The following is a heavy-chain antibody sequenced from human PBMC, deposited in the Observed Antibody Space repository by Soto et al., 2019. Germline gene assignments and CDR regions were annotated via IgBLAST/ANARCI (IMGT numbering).Heavy chain of an antibody. CDR3: ARLKQLSGIIFDY. Sequence: QLQLQESGPGLVKPSETLSLTCTVSGGSISSSSYYWGWIRQPPGKGLEWIGSIYYSGSTYYNPSLKSRVTISVDTSKNQFSLKLSSVTAADTAVYYCARLKQLSGIIFDYWGQGTLVTVSS. CDR1: GGSISSSSYY. J-gene: IGHJ4*02. CDR2: IYYSGST. V-gene: IGHV4-39*01. D-gene: IGHD6-6*01.